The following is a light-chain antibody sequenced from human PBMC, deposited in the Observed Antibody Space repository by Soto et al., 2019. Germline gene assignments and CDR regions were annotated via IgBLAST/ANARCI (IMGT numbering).Light chain of an antibody. V-gene: IGLV2-23*02. J-gene: IGLJ1*01. CDR1: SSDVGSYNL. Sequence: QSALTQPASVSGSPGQSITISCTGTSSDVGSYNLVSWYQQHPGKAPKLMIYEVSKRPSGVSNRFSGSKSGTTASLTISGLQAEDEADYYCCSYAGSSTHYVFGTGTKLTVL. CDR2: EVS. CDR3: CSYAGSSTHYV.